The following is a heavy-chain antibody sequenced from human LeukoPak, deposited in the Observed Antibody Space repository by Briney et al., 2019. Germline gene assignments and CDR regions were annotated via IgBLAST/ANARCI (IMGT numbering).Heavy chain of an antibody. CDR1: GDSVSSNSAA. V-gene: IGHV6-1*01. D-gene: IGHD4-23*01. CDR2: TYYRSKWYN. J-gene: IGHJ4*01. Sequence: SQTLSLTCAISGDSVSSNSAAWNWIRQSPSRGLEWLGRTYYRSKWYNDYAVSVKSRITINPDTSKNQFSLQLNSVTPEDTAVYYCAREWGRGGNTVDYFDFWGQGTLVTVSS. CDR3: AREWGRGGNTVDYFDF.